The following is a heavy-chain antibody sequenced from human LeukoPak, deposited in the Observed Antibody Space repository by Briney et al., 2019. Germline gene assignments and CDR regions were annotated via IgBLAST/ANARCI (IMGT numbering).Heavy chain of an antibody. D-gene: IGHD2-2*01. Sequence: SETLSLTCAVYGWSFNDYYWNWIRQPPGKGLEWIGEINARGDTNFNPSLKSRVTISVDTTKSQFSLRLTSMIAADTAVYYCARGQVPAARGYNWFDPWGQGTLVTVSS. J-gene: IGHJ5*02. CDR2: INARGDT. CDR3: ARGQVPAARGYNWFDP. V-gene: IGHV4-34*01. CDR1: GWSFNDYY.